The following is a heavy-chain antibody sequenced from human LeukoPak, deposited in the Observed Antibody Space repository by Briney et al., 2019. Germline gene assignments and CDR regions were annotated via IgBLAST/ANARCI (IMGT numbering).Heavy chain of an antibody. D-gene: IGHD2-15*01. J-gene: IGHJ6*02. Sequence: SAPLSLTCTVSGGSISSYYWSWIRQPPGKGLEWIGYIYYSGSTNYNPSLKSRVTISVDTSKNQFSLKLSSVTAADTAVYYCARAGYCSGGSCYSSYYYGMDVWGQGTTVTVSS. CDR1: GGSISSYY. V-gene: IGHV4-59*01. CDR3: ARAGYCSGGSCYSSYYYGMDV. CDR2: IYYSGST.